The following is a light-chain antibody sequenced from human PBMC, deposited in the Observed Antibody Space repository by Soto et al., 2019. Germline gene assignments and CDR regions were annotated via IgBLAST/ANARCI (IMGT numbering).Light chain of an antibody. V-gene: IGKV1-33*01. CDR1: QDISNY. CDR3: QHYDSLPPT. Sequence: DIQMTQSPSSLSASVGDRVTITCQASQDISNYLNWYQQKPGKGPKLLIYDASNLETGVSSRFSGSGSGTDFTLTINSLQPEDIATYYCQHYDSLPPTFGQGTRLEIK. CDR2: DAS. J-gene: IGKJ5*01.